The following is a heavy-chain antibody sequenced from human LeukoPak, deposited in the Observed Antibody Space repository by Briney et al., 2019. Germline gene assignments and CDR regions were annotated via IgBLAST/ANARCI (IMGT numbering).Heavy chain of an antibody. CDR2: INWNGGST. Sequence: GGSLRLSCAASGFTLDDYGMSWVRHAPGKGVEGVSGINWNGGSTCYADAVKGRFTMSRDKAKNCLYMEMNSRRAEDTAVYYCARGGCSGGSCYWKADNWFDPWGQGTLVTVSS. J-gene: IGHJ5*02. V-gene: IGHV3-20*04. D-gene: IGHD2-15*01. CDR1: GFTLDDYG. CDR3: ARGGCSGGSCYWKADNWFDP.